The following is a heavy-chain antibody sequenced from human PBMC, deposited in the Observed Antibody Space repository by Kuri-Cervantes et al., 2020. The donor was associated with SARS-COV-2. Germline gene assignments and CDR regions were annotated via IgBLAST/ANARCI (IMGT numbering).Heavy chain of an antibody. CDR2: ISSNGSTI. CDR3: ARESSMVQGGGYYYYYMDV. D-gene: IGHD3-10*01. Sequence: GGSLRLSCAASGFTFSSYEMNWVRQAPGKGLEWVSYISSNGSTIYYADSVKGRFTISRDNAKNSLYLQMNSLRAEDTAVYYCARESSMVQGGGYYYYYMDVWGKGTTVTVSS. CDR1: GFTFSSYE. V-gene: IGHV3-48*03. J-gene: IGHJ6*03.